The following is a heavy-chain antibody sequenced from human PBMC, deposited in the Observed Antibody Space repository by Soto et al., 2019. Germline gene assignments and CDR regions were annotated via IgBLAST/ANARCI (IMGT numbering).Heavy chain of an antibody. CDR1: GYSFTSYW. Sequence: EVQLVQSGAEVKKPGESLKISCKGSGYSFTSYWIGWVRQMPGKGLEWMGIIYPGDSDTRYSPSFQGQVTISADKSISTAYLQWSSLKASDTAMYYCARQIAAAGTIARYYYYYMDVWGKGTTVTVSS. J-gene: IGHJ6*03. CDR2: IYPGDSDT. D-gene: IGHD6-13*01. V-gene: IGHV5-51*01. CDR3: ARQIAAAGTIARYYYYYMDV.